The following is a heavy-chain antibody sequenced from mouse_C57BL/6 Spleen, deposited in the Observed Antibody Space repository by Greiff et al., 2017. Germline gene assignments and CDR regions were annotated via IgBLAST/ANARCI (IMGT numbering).Heavy chain of an antibody. CDR2: ISSGGSYT. CDR3: ARPVVADWYFDV. V-gene: IGHV5-6*01. D-gene: IGHD1-1*01. J-gene: IGHJ1*03. Sequence: DVHLVESGGDLVKPGGSLKLSCAASGFTFSSYGMSWVRQTPDKRLEWVATISSGGSYTYYPDSVKGRFTISRDNAKNTLYLQMSSLKSEDTAMYYCARPVVADWYFDVWGTGTTVTVSS. CDR1: GFTFSSYG.